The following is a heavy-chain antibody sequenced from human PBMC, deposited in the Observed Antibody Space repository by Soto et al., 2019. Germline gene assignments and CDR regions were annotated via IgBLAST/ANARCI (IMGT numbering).Heavy chain of an antibody. CDR3: ASMGDFWSGPGELDP. D-gene: IGHD3-3*01. CDR2: VYYNGFT. V-gene: IGHV4-39*01. J-gene: IGHJ5*02. CDR1: GGSISSSNYY. Sequence: QLQLRESGPGLVKPSETLSLTCTVSGGSISSSNYYWAWISQSPGKGLEWIGSVYYNGFTYYNPSLKSRVTISVDTSKNQFSLKLTSVTAADTAVYYCASMGDFWSGPGELDPWGQGTLVTVSS.